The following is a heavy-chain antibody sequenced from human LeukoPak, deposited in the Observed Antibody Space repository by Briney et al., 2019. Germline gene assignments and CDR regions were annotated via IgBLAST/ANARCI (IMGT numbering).Heavy chain of an antibody. J-gene: IGHJ3*02. V-gene: IGHV1-2*02. D-gene: IGHD3-9*01. CDR2: INPNSGGT. CDR3: ARVKALVLRYFDWPRRDAFDI. CDR1: GYTFTGYY. Sequence: ASVKVSCKASGYTFTGYYMHWVRQAPGQGLEWMGWINPNSGGTNYAQKFQGRVTMTRDTSISTAYMEPSRLRSDDTAVYYCARVKALVLRYFDWPRRDAFDIWGQGTMVTVSS.